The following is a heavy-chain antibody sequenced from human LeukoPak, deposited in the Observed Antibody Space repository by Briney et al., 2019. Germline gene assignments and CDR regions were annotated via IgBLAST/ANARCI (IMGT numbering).Heavy chain of an antibody. CDR3: ARVAGRMVRGLYYFDY. CDR1: GYTFTSYD. D-gene: IGHD3-10*01. V-gene: IGHV1-8*01. CDR2: MNPNSGNT. Sequence: GASVKVSCKASGYTFTSYDINWLRQATGQGLEWMGWMNPNSGNTGYAQKFQGRVTMTRNTSISTAYMELSSLRSEDTAVYYCARVAGRMVRGLYYFDYWGQGTLVTVSS. J-gene: IGHJ4*02.